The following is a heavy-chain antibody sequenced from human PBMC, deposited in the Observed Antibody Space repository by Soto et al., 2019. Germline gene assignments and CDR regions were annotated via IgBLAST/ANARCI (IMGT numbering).Heavy chain of an antibody. V-gene: IGHV1-46*01. J-gene: IGHJ4*02. CDR3: ARVTHRGPIAVAGPLGS. Sequence: QVHLVQSGAEVKKPGASVNVSCQASGSITNHHMHWVRQAPGQGLEWMGIFNPSGLSTTYAQKFQGRVTITRDTSQSAVYMELSSLTSEDTAVYFCARVTHRGPIAVAGPLGSWGQGTLVIVPS. D-gene: IGHD6-19*01. CDR1: GSITNHH. CDR2: FNPSGLST.